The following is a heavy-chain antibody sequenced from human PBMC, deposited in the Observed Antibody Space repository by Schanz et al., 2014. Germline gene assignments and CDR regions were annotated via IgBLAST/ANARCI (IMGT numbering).Heavy chain of an antibody. CDR1: GFTFSTYA. Sequence: EVQLVESGGGLVKPGGSLRLSCSASGFTFSTYAMSWARQTPGKGLEWVSSITTGGNTYYRDSVKGRFIVSRDNSKNTLYLEMNRLRVDDTAVYYCAKDQGSYGSGSYSYFDYWGQGTLATVSS. V-gene: IGHV3-23*04. CDR3: AKDQGSYGSGSYSYFDY. D-gene: IGHD3-10*01. CDR2: ITTGGNT. J-gene: IGHJ4*02.